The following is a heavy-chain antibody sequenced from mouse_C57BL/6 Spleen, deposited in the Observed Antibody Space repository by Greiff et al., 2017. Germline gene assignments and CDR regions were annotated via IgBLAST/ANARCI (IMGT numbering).Heavy chain of an antibody. D-gene: IGHD3-3*01. CDR3: ARRASAGGWFDY. V-gene: IGHV1-82*01. CDR2: IYPGGGGT. CDR1: GYAFSSSC. J-gene: IGHJ3*01. Sequence: QVQLKESGGELVKPGASVKLSCKASGYAFSSSCMYWVKQRPGKGLEWIGRIYPGGGGTNYTGKFKGKFTLTADNSSNTPYMQLSSLTSEDSAVYYCARRASAGGWFDYWGQGTLVTVSA.